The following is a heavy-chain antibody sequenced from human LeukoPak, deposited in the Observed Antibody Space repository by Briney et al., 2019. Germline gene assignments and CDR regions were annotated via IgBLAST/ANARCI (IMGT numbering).Heavy chain of an antibody. D-gene: IGHD6-13*01. V-gene: IGHV4-4*07. J-gene: IGHJ4*02. CDR3: AATPVYSSSWLNYFDY. CDR1: GGSISSYY. CDR2: IYTSGST. Sequence: SETLSLTCTVSGGSISSYYWSWIRQLAGKGLEWIGRIYTSGSTNYNPSLKSRVTMSVDTSMNQFSLKLSSVTAADTAVYYCAATPVYSSSWLNYFDYWGQGTLVTVSS.